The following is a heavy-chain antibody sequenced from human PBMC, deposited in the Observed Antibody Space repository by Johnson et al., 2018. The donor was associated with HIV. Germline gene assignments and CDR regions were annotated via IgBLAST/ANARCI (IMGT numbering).Heavy chain of an antibody. V-gene: IGHV3-11*04. J-gene: IGHJ3*02. Sequence: QVQLVESGGGLVQPGGSLRLSCAASGFSFSDYYMSWIRQAPGKGLEWVSYISSSGSTIYYAASVKGRFPISRDNAKNSLYLQMNSLRAEDTAVYYCARAAYSGSHHDAFDIWGQGTMVTVSS. D-gene: IGHD1-26*01. CDR1: GFSFSDYY. CDR2: ISSSGSTI. CDR3: ARAAYSGSHHDAFDI.